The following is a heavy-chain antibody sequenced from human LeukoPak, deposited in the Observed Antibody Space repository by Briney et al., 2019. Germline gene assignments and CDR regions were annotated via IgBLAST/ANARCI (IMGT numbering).Heavy chain of an antibody. CDR2: ISSGSSSI. CDR3: AREIVGGFNPGAY. V-gene: IGHV3-48*03. Sequence: GGSLRLSCAASGFTFSSYEMNWVRQAPGKGLEWVSYISSGSSSIFYADSVKGRFTISRDNAKNSLYLQMNSLRVEDTAVYYCAREIVGGFNPGAYWGQGTLVTVSS. D-gene: IGHD1-14*01. CDR1: GFTFSSYE. J-gene: IGHJ4*02.